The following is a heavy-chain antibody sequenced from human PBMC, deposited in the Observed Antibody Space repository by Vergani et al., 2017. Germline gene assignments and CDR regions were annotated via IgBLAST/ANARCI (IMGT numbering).Heavy chain of an antibody. J-gene: IGHJ6*03. CDR2: ISYDGSNK. CDR3: AKKPGYSSGWEIYYYYYMDV. D-gene: IGHD6-19*01. Sequence: VQLVESGGGLVKPGRSLRLSCAASGFTFSSYGMHWVRQAPGKGLEWVAVISYDGSNKYYADSVKGRFTISRDNSKNTLYLQMNSLRAEDTAVYYCAKKPGYSSGWEIYYYYYMDVWGKGTTFTVSS. V-gene: IGHV3-30*18. CDR1: GFTFSSYG.